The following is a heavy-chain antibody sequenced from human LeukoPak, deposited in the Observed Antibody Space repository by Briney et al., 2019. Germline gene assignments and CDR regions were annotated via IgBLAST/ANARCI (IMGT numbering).Heavy chain of an antibody. CDR2: INPNSGGT. CDR1: GYTFTGYY. CDR3: ARSIAAAGHFDY. D-gene: IGHD6-13*01. J-gene: IGHJ4*02. Sequence: ASVKVSCKASGYTFTGYYMHWVRQAPGHGLEWMGWINPNSGGTNYAQKFQGRVTMTRDTSISTAYMELSRLRSDDTAVYYCARSIAAAGHFDYWGQGTLVTVSS. V-gene: IGHV1-2*02.